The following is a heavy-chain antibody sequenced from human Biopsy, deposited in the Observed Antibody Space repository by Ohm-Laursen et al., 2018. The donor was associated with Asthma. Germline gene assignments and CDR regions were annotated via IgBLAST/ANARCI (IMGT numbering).Heavy chain of an antibody. CDR2: IIPIFGPT. CDR3: ARGPEYVRSSGALDY. D-gene: IGHD2-2*01. J-gene: IGHJ4*02. Sequence: SVKVSCKASGGTFSSNSTNWVRQAPGQGLEWMGRIIPIFGPTNYAQKFQGRVIISADDSTSTAYMELSSLSSEDTALYYCARGPEYVRSSGALDYWGQGTLVTVSS. V-gene: IGHV1-69*13. CDR1: GGTFSSNS.